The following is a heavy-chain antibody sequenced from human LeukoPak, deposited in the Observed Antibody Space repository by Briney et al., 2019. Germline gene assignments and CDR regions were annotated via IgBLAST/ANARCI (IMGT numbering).Heavy chain of an antibody. V-gene: IGHV4-39*07. Sequence: SETLSLTCTVSGGSISSSSYYWGWIRQPPGKGLEWIGSIYYSGSTYYNPSLKSRVTISVDTSKNQFSLKLSSVTAADTAVYYCARGPDRYSSSSGVDPWGQGTLVTVSS. CDR1: GGSISSSSYY. D-gene: IGHD6-6*01. CDR2: IYYSGST. CDR3: ARGPDRYSSSSGVDP. J-gene: IGHJ5*02.